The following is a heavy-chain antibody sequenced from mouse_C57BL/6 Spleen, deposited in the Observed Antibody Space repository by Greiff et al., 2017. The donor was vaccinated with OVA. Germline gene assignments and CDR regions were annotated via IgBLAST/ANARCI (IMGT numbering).Heavy chain of an antibody. CDR3: ARGDYYGTLLDY. Sequence: EVKLVESEGGLVQPGSSMKLSCTASGFTFSDYYMAWVRQVPEKGLEWVANINYDGSSTYYLDSLKSRFIISRDNAKNILYLQMSSLKSEDTATYYCARGDYYGTLLDYWGQGTTLTVSS. CDR1: GFTFSDYY. J-gene: IGHJ2*01. D-gene: IGHD1-1*01. CDR2: INYDGSST. V-gene: IGHV5-16*01.